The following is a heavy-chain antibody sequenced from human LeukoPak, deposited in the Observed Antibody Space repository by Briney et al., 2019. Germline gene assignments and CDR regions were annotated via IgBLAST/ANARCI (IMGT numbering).Heavy chain of an antibody. CDR3: ASLLSGGFDI. Sequence: GGSLRLSCVVSELTFRSYWMSWVRQAPGKGLEWVANIKEDGSEKYYVDSVKGRFTISRDNAISRDNAKNSLFLQMNSLRAEDTAVYYCASLLSGGFDIWGQGTMVTVSS. CDR2: IKEDGSEK. J-gene: IGHJ3*02. D-gene: IGHD2-2*01. CDR1: ELTFRSYW. V-gene: IGHV3-7*03.